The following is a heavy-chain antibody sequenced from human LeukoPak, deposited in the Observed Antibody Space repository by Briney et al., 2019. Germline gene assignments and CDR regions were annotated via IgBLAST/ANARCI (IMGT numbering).Heavy chain of an antibody. D-gene: IGHD3-22*01. CDR3: ARGFPPRRNYDINGYYSYYFDY. CDR1: GYTFTGYY. J-gene: IGHJ4*02. Sequence: GASVKVSCKASGYTFTGYYMHWVRQAPGQGLEWMGWINPNSGGTNYAQKFQGRVTMTTDTSTTTAYMELRSLRFDDTAVYYCARGFPPRRNYDINGYYSYYFDYWGQGTLVTVSS. V-gene: IGHV1-2*02. CDR2: INPNSGGT.